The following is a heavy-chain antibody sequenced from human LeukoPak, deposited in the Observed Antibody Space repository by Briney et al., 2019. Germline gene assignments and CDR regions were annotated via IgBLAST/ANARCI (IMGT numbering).Heavy chain of an antibody. CDR3: ARGGYSYGSLFAFDT. CDR2: IYYSGST. Sequence: SETLSLTCTVSGGSISSYYWSWIRQPPGKGLEWIGYIYYSGSTNYNPSLKSRVTISVDTSKNQFSLKLSSVTAADTAVYYCARGGYSYGSLFAFDTWGQGTMVTVSS. CDR1: GGSISSYY. V-gene: IGHV4-59*01. D-gene: IGHD5-18*01. J-gene: IGHJ3*02.